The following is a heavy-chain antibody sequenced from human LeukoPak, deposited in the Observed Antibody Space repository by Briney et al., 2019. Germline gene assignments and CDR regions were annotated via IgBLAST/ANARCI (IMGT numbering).Heavy chain of an antibody. CDR3: ARADGIAASGHYYFDC. CDR1: GFTFSIYE. D-gene: IGHD6-25*01. CDR2: ISTSGNTR. Sequence: GGSLSLSCAASGFTFSIYEMSWVRRGLGKGLGWVSYISTSGNTRYYADSVKGRFTISRDNGKNSLYLQMNSLRVEDTAVYYCARADGIAASGHYYFDCWGQGNLVTV. J-gene: IGHJ4*02. V-gene: IGHV3-48*03.